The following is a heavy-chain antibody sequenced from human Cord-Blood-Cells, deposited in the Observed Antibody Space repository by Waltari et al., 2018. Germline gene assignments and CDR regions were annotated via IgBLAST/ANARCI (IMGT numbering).Heavy chain of an antibody. J-gene: IGHJ4*02. CDR1: GGTFSGYA. Sequence: QVQLVQSGAAVKKPGSSVKVSCTASGGTFSGYAISWVRQAPGQGLEWMGRIIPILGIANYAQKFQGRVTITADKSTSTAYMELSSLRSEDTAVYYCARESRVTIFGVVIIYFDYWGQGTLVTVSS. V-gene: IGHV1-69*09. D-gene: IGHD3-3*01. CDR2: IIPILGIA. CDR3: ARESRVTIFGVVIIYFDY.